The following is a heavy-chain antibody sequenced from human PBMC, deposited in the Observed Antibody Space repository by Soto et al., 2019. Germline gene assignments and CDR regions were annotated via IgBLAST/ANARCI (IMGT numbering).Heavy chain of an antibody. V-gene: IGHV2-26*01. J-gene: IGHJ4*02. CDR1: GISLSKARMG. Sequence: QVTLKESGPVLVKPTETLTLTCTVSGISLSKARMGVSRIRQPPGKALEWLAHIFWNDERSYNTSLKSRLTISRDTSKSQVVLTMTNVDPVDTGTYFCARALREELPIYYFDSWGQGTLVTVSS. CDR2: IFWNDER. D-gene: IGHD1-7*01. CDR3: ARALREELPIYYFDS.